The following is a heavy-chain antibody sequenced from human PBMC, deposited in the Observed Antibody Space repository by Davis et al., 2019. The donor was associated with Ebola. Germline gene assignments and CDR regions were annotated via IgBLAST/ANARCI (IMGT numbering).Heavy chain of an antibody. CDR2: INHSGST. V-gene: IGHV4-34*01. D-gene: IGHD1-26*01. Sequence: SETLSLTCAVYGGSFSGYYWSWIRQPPGKGLEWIGEINHSGSTNYNPSLKSRVTISVGTSKNQFSLKLSSVTAADTAVYYCAVGNSGSYFGAFDIWGQGTMVTVSS. CDR3: AVGNSGSYFGAFDI. CDR1: GGSFSGYY. J-gene: IGHJ3*02.